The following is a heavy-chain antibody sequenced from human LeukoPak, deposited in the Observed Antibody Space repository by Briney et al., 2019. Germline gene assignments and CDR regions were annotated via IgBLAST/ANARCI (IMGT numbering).Heavy chain of an antibody. CDR3: ARHIRLITGKTVGMDV. D-gene: IGHD1/OR15-1a*01. J-gene: IGHJ6*04. CDR2: INHSGST. V-gene: IGHV4-34*01. Sequence: SETLSLTCAVYGGSFSGYYWSWIRQPPGKGLEWIGEINHSGSTNYNPSLKSRVTISVDTSKNQFSLKLSSVTAADTAVYYCARHIRLITGKTVGMDVWGKGTTVTVSS. CDR1: GGSFSGYY.